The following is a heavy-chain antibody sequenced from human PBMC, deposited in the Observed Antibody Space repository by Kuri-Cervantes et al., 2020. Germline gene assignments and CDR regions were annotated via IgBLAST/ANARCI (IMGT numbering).Heavy chain of an antibody. J-gene: IGHJ6*02. CDR3: ARSPAGGYGDYFWGVWSPAGLGGMDV. V-gene: IGHV4-28*01. CDR1: GYSISSSNW. D-gene: IGHD4-17*01. Sequence: SCAVSGYSISSSNWWGWIRQPPGKGLEWIGYIYYSGSTNYNPSLKSRVTISVDTSKNQFSLKLRSVTAADTAVYYCARSPAGGYGDYFWGVWSPAGLGGMDVWGQGTTVTVSS. CDR2: IYYSGST.